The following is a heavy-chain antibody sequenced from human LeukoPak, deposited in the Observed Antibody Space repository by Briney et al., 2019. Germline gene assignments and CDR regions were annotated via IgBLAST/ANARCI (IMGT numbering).Heavy chain of an antibody. CDR2: ISSSSSYI. J-gene: IGHJ6*03. CDR3: ARLLRGYSYGRYYYYYMDV. V-gene: IGHV3-21*01. D-gene: IGHD5-18*01. CDR1: GFTFSSYS. Sequence: GGSLRLSCAASGFTFSSYSMNWVRQAPGKGLEWVSSISSSSSYIYYADSVKGRFTISRDNAKNSLYLQMNSLRAEDTAVYYCARLLRGYSYGRYYYYYMDVWGKGTTVTISS.